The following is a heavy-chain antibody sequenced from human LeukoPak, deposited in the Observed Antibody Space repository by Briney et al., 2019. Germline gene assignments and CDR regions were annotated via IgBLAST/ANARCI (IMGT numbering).Heavy chain of an antibody. J-gene: IGHJ4*02. V-gene: IGHV1-2*02. Sequence: VKVSCKASGYTFTGYYMHWVRQAPGQGLEWMGWINPNSGGTNYAQRFQGRVTMTRDTSISTAYMELSRLRSEDTAVYYCVREESGGYFDYWGQGTLVSVSS. CDR3: VREESGGYFDY. D-gene: IGHD2-8*02. CDR1: GYTFTGYY. CDR2: INPNSGGT.